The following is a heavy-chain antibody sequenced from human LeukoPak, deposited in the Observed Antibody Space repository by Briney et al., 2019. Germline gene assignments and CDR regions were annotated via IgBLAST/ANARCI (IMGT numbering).Heavy chain of an antibody. V-gene: IGHV4-31*03. D-gene: IGHD3-10*01. J-gene: IGHJ4*02. CDR3: ARWGSQGLDY. Sequence: PSETLSLTCTVSGGSISSGGYYWSWIRQHPGKGLEWIGYIYYSGSTYYNPSLKSRVTISVDTSKNQFSLKQSSVTAADTAVYYCARWGSQGLDYWGQGTLVTVSS. CDR2: IYYSGST. CDR1: GGSISSGGYY.